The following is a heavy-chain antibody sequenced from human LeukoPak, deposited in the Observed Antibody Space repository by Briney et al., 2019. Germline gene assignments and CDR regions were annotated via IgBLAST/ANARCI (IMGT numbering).Heavy chain of an antibody. D-gene: IGHD3-9*01. CDR3: ARDDFDWSLSAFDY. CDR1: GGSISSGGYY. J-gene: IGHJ4*02. V-gene: IGHV4-30-2*01. Sequence: SQTLSLTCTVSGGSISSGGYYWSWIRQPPGKGLEWIGYIYHSGSTYYNPSLKSRVTISVDRSKNQFSLKLSSVTAEDTAVYYCARDDFDWSLSAFDYWGQGTLVTVSS. CDR2: IYHSGST.